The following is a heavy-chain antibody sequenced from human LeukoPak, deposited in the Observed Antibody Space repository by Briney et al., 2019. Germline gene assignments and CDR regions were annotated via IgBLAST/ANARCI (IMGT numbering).Heavy chain of an antibody. J-gene: IGHJ4*02. V-gene: IGHV1-69*04. CDR3: ARGLYYYDSSGYYSDYFDY. CDR1: GYTFTYYY. D-gene: IGHD3-22*01. CDR2: IIPILGIA. Sequence: ASVKVSCKASGYTFTYYYIHWMRQAPGQGLEWMGRIIPILGIANYAQKFQGRVTITADKSTSTAYMELSSLRSEDTAVYYCARGLYYYDSSGYYSDYFDYWGQGTLVTVSS.